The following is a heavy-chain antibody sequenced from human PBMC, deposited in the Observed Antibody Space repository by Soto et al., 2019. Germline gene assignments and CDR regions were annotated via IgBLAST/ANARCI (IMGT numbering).Heavy chain of an antibody. CDR1: GGSISSYY. CDR2: IYYSGST. CDR3: ASRKSSPYFDY. Sequence: PSETLSLTCTVSGGSISSYYWSWIRQPPGEGLEWSGNIYYSGSTYYNPSLKSRVTISIDTSKNQFSLKLSSVTAADTAVYYCASRKSSPYFDYWGQGTLVTVSS. J-gene: IGHJ4*02. D-gene: IGHD3-10*01. V-gene: IGHV4-59*08.